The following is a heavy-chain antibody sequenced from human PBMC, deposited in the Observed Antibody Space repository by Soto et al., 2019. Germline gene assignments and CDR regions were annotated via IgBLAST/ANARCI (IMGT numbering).Heavy chain of an antibody. V-gene: IGHV4-31*03. CDR3: ARARPDYDFWSGLPSINWFDP. CDR1: GGSISSGGYY. CDR2: IYYSGST. D-gene: IGHD3-3*01. Sequence: PSETLSLTCTVSGGSISSGGYYWSWIRQHPGKGLEWIGYIYYSGSTYYNSSLKSRVTISVDTSKNQFSLKLSSVTAADTAVYYCARARPDYDFWSGLPSINWFDPWGQGTLVTVSS. J-gene: IGHJ5*02.